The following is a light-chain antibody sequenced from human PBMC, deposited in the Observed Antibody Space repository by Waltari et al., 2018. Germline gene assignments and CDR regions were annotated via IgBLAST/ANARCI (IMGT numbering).Light chain of an antibody. CDR2: GAS. CDR1: QDITNY. Sequence: DIQMNKSPSYLSESVGDRGTITCQASQDITNYLNWYHQKPGKAPILLIYGASNLQPGVPSRFSGSGSWTYFTFTISSLQPEDIATYYCQQYDNLPPYTFGQGSKLEI. J-gene: IGKJ2*01. V-gene: IGKV1-33*01. CDR3: QQYDNLPPYT.